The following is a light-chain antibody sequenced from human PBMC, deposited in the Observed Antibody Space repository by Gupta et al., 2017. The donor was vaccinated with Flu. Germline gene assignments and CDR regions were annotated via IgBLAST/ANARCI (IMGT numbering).Light chain of an antibody. CDR1: SSDIGSYKF. V-gene: IGLV2-23*02. CDR2: EVS. J-gene: IGLJ1*01. CDR3: FSDASRSNHV. Sequence: QSALPQPASVSGSPGQSITISCTGTSSDIGSYKFVSWYQQHPGKAPMLVMYEVSERPAGVSNRFSGSKSGNTASLTISGRQPEDEADYYCFSDASRSNHVFGTGTKVTVL.